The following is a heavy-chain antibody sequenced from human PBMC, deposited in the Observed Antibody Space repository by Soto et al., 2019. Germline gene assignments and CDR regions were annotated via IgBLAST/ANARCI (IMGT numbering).Heavy chain of an antibody. Sequence: GGSLILSCAASGFTFSDSYMSWIRQAPGKGLEWISYITFSGNTVYYADSLKVRFTVSMDNHNNSLYLQMNNLRPEETGLYYCVISTGNFYADFDYWGKGTLVNVSS. J-gene: IGHJ4*02. CDR2: ITFSGNTV. D-gene: IGHD3-3*02. CDR1: GFTFSDSY. V-gene: IGHV3-11*01. CDR3: VISTGNFYADFDY.